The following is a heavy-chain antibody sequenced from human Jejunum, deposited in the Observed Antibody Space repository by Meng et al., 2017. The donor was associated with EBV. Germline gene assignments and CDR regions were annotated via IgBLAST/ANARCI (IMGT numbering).Heavy chain of an antibody. V-gene: IGHV4-4*02. Sequence: PAECLFHSCGVSRVSISNTVWWKWLRQPPGKGLEWIGEIYHSGLTNYNPSLKSRVTISVDTSKNKFSLNLASVTAADTAVYYCARSPGSWRLDYWGPGTLVTVSS. CDR1: RVSISNTVW. J-gene: IGHJ4*02. D-gene: IGHD3-10*01. CDR2: IYHSGLT. CDR3: ARSPGSWRLDY.